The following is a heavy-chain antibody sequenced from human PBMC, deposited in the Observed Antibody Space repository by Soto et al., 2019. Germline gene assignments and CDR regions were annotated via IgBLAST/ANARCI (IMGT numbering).Heavy chain of an antibody. CDR3: ARGPFPYCSSTSCYFHYYMDV. CDR1: GFTFSSYY. D-gene: IGHD2-2*01. J-gene: IGHJ6*03. V-gene: IGHV3-13*01. Sequence: GSLRLSCAASGFTFSSYYMHWVGQATGKGLEWVSAIGTAGDTYYPGSVKGRFTISRENAKNSLYLQMNSLRAGDTAVYYCARGPFPYCSSTSCYFHYYMDVWGKGTTVTVSS. CDR2: IGTAGDT.